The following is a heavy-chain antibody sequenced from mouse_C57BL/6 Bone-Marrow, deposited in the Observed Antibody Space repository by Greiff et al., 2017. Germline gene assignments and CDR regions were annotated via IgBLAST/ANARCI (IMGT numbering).Heavy chain of an antibody. V-gene: IGHV14-4*01. Sequence: EVQRVESGAELVRPGASVKLSCTASGFNIKDDYMHWVKQRPEQGLEWIGWIDPENGDTEYASKLQGKATITADTASNTAYLQLSSLTSEDTAVYYCTTQLGRGYWGQGTTLTVSS. D-gene: IGHD4-1*02. J-gene: IGHJ2*01. CDR2: IDPENGDT. CDR3: TTQLGRGY. CDR1: GFNIKDDY.